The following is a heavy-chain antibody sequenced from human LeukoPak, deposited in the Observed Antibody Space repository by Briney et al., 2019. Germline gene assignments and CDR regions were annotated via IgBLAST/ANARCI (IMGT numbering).Heavy chain of an antibody. V-gene: IGHV1-69*13. J-gene: IGHJ3*02. Sequence: GASLKVSCKASGGTFSSYAISWVRQAPGQGLEWMGGIIPVFGTANYAQKFQGRVTIPADESTSTAYMELSSLRSEDTAVYYCARDRVVGLGIDNAFDIWGHGTMVTVSS. CDR2: IIPVFGTA. CDR1: GGTFSSYA. D-gene: IGHD2-15*01. CDR3: ARDRVVGLGIDNAFDI.